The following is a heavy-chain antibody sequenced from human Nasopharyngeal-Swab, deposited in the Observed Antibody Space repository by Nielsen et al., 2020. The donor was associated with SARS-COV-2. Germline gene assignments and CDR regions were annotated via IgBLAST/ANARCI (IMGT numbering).Heavy chain of an antibody. Sequence: GESLKISCAASGFTFSSYAMNWVRQAPGKGLEWVSGISGSGGSTYYADSVKGRFTISRDNSKNTLYLQMNSLRAKDTAVYYCAKERVEQGAFDIWGQGTMVTVSS. CDR1: GFTFSSYA. D-gene: IGHD1/OR15-1a*01. CDR2: ISGSGGST. V-gene: IGHV3-23*01. CDR3: AKERVEQGAFDI. J-gene: IGHJ3*02.